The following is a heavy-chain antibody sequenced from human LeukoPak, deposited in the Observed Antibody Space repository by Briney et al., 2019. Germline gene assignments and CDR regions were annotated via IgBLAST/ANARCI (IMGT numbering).Heavy chain of an antibody. J-gene: IGHJ5*02. V-gene: IGHV4-39*07. CDR1: GGSISSSSYY. CDR2: IYYSGST. Sequence: SETLSLTCTVSGGSISSSSYYWGWIRQPPEKGLEWIGSIYYSGSTYYNPSLKSRVTISVDTSKNQFSLKLSSVTAADTAVYYCAREVVVVAASSNYWFDPWGQGTLVTVSS. CDR3: AREVVVVAASSNYWFDP. D-gene: IGHD2-15*01.